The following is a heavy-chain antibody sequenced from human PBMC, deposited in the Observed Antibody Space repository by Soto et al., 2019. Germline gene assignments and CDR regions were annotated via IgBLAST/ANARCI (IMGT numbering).Heavy chain of an antibody. CDR2: IISSSSTI. Sequence: PGGSLRLSCAASGFTFSSYSMNWVRQAPGKGLEWVSYIISSSSTIYYADSVKGRFTISRDNAKNSLYLQMNSLRAEDTAVYYCATFYDILTGYLDAFDIWGQGTMVTVS. CDR3: ATFYDILTGYLDAFDI. J-gene: IGHJ3*02. CDR1: GFTFSSYS. D-gene: IGHD3-9*01. V-gene: IGHV3-48*01.